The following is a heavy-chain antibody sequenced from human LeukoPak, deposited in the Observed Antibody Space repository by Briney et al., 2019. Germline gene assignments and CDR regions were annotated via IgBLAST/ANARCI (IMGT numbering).Heavy chain of an antibody. V-gene: IGHV4-59*01. J-gene: IGHJ5*02. CDR1: GGSISSYY. Sequence: SGTLSLTCTVSGGSISSYYWSWIRQPPGKGLEWIGYIYSSGSTNYNPSLKSRVTISVDTSNNQFSLKLSSVTAADTAVYYCARGHSYGYGWFDPWGQGTLVTVSS. D-gene: IGHD5-18*01. CDR2: IYSSGST. CDR3: ARGHSYGYGWFDP.